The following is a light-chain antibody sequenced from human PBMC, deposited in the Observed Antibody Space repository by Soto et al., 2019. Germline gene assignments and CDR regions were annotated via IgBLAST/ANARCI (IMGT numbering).Light chain of an antibody. Sequence: QSALTQPPSASGSPGESVIISCTGTKNDIGVYDFVSWYQHHAGKAPRLIIYEVVQRPSGVPDRFSGSKSGNTASLTGSGLQAADEADYFCKSYAGSNTYVFGSGTKLTV. CDR3: KSYAGSNTYV. J-gene: IGLJ1*01. CDR1: KNDIGVYDF. V-gene: IGLV2-8*01. CDR2: EVV.